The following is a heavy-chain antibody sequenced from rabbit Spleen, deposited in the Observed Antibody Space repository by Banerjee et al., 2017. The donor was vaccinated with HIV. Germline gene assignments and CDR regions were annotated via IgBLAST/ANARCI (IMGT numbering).Heavy chain of an antibody. Sequence: EESGGDLVQPEGSLTLTCKASGFSFDYKNVICWVRQAPGKGLEWIACINSDTGKNVYATWAKGRFTISRTSSTTVTLQMTSLTVADTASYFCARDLPGVIGWNFGFWGPGTLVTVS. J-gene: IGHJ4*02. CDR3: ARDLPGVIGWNFGF. V-gene: IGHV1S45*01. CDR2: INSDTGKN. D-gene: IGHD3-1*01. CDR1: GFSFDYKNV.